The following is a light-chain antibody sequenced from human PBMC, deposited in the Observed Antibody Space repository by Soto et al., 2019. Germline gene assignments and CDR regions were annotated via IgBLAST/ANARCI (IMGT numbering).Light chain of an antibody. J-gene: IGLJ1*01. CDR3: AAWDDSLNASV. Sequence: QSVLTQPPSASGAPGQRVTIFCSGSSXNVGSNTVSWYQQFPGTAPKLLIHSNNKRPSGVPDRFSGSKSGTSASLAISGLQSEDEADYYCAAWDDSLNASVFGGGTKVTVL. CDR2: SNN. CDR1: SXNVGSNT. V-gene: IGLV1-44*01.